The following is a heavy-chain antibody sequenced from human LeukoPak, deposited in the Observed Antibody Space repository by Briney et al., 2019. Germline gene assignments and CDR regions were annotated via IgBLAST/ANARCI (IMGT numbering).Heavy chain of an antibody. J-gene: IGHJ4*02. CDR2: IYYSGST. D-gene: IGHD6-13*01. CDR3: ARRSKRAAAGTGVPDY. CDR1: GGSISSYY. V-gene: IGHV4-59*12. Sequence: RPSETLSLTCTVSGGSISSYYWSWIRQPPGKGLEWIGYIYYSGSTNYNPSLKSRVTISVDTSKNQFSLKLSSVTAADTAVYYCARRSKRAAAGTGVPDYWGQGTLVTVSS.